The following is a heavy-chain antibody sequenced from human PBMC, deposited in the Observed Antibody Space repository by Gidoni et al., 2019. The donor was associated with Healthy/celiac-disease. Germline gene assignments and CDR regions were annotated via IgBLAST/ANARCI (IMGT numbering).Heavy chain of an antibody. CDR2: ISSSSSTI. V-gene: IGHV3-48*02. CDR1: GLPFSGYS. D-gene: IGHD4-17*01. Sequence: EVQLVASGGGLVHPVGSLRLSGAAPGLPFSGYSRNWVRQAPGKGLEWVSYISSSSSTIYYADAVKCRFTISRDNAKNSLYLQMNSLRDEDTAVYYCASTPDYYGDYVLAFDYWGQGTLVTVSS. J-gene: IGHJ4*02. CDR3: ASTPDYYGDYVLAFDY.